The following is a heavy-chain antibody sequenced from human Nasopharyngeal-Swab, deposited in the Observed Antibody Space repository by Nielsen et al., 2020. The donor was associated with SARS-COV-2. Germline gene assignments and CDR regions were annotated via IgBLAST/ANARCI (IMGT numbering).Heavy chain of an antibody. J-gene: IGHJ5*02. CDR1: GASITSQY. CDR2: ISHNSGT. V-gene: IGHV4-59*11. Sequence: SETLSLTCTVSGASITSQYWSWIRQPPGTGLEWIGYISHNSGTSYNPSLKSRVTMFMDTSKNQFSLRLRSVTAADTAVYYCAKEGATGWFDPWGQGTLVTVSS. CDR3: AKEGATGWFDP.